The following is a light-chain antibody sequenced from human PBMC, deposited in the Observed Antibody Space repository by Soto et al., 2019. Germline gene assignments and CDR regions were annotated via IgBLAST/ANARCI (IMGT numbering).Light chain of an antibody. Sequence: IVMTQSPDSLAVSLRERATISCTSSQSGLYTPNTNNYLAWYQQKLGQPPKLLLHWASTRESGVPDRFSGSGSGTYFTLTISSLQAEDVAVYYCQQYPANPLTFGGGTKVDIK. CDR2: WAS. CDR1: QSGLYTPNTNNY. V-gene: IGKV4-1*01. J-gene: IGKJ4*01. CDR3: QQYPANPLT.